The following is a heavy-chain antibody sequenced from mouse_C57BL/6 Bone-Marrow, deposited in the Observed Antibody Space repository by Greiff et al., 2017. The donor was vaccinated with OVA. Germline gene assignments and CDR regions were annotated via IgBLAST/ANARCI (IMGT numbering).Heavy chain of an antibody. Sequence: VQLQQPGAELVKPGASVKLSCKASGYTFTSYWMQWVKQRPGQGLEWIGEIDPSDSYTNYNQKFKCKATLTVDTSSSTAYMQLNSLTSEDSAVYYCASAVFAYWGQGTLVTVSA. CDR2: IDPSDSYT. J-gene: IGHJ3*01. V-gene: IGHV1-50*01. CDR3: ASAVFAY. CDR1: GYTFTSYW.